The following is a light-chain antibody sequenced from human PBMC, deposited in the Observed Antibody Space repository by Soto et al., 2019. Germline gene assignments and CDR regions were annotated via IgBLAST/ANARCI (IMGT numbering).Light chain of an antibody. V-gene: IGKV3-20*01. CDR3: QHYGNSPT. J-gene: IGKJ1*01. CDR2: GAS. Sequence: EVVMTQSPATLSVSPGERVTLSCRSSQSVSSGYLAWYQQKPGQAPRLLIYGASRRATGIPDRFSGSGSGTDFTLSISRLEPEDFAVYWCQHYGNSPTFGQGTKWIS. CDR1: QSVSSGY.